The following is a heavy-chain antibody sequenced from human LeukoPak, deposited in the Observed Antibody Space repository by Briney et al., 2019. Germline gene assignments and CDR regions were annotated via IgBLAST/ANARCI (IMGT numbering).Heavy chain of an antibody. D-gene: IGHD6-6*01. J-gene: IGHJ3*02. CDR2: IYYSGST. Sequence: PSETLSLTCTVSGGSLSSYYWSWIRQPPGKGLEWIGYIYYSGSTNYNPSLKSRVTISVDTSKNQFSLKLSSVTAADTAVYYCASVRAGAFDIWGQGTMVTVSS. CDR3: ASVRAGAFDI. V-gene: IGHV4-59*01. CDR1: GGSLSSYY.